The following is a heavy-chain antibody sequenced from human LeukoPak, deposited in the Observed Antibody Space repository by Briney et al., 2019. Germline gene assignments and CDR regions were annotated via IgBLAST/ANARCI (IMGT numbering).Heavy chain of an antibody. CDR3: ARDYSTYYDFWSGYYEPYGMDV. D-gene: IGHD3-3*01. Sequence: GGSLRLSCAASGLTFSSHWMHWVRQAPGKGLVWVSRITNDGSSTTYADSVKGRFTISRDNAKNMLYLQVNSLRAEDTAVYYCARDYSTYYDFWSGYYEPYGMDVWGQGTTVTVSS. CDR2: ITNDGSST. CDR1: GLTFSSHW. J-gene: IGHJ6*02. V-gene: IGHV3-74*01.